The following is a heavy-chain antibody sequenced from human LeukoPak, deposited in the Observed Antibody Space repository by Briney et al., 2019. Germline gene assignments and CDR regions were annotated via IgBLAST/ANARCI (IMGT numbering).Heavy chain of an antibody. Sequence: PSGTLSLTCAVYGGSFSGYYWSWIRQPPGKGLEWIGEINHSGSTNYNPSLKSRVTISVDTSKNQFSLKLSSVTAADTAVYYCARDVDPGVGYYGMDVWGQGTTVTVSS. CDR1: GGSFSGYY. J-gene: IGHJ6*02. V-gene: IGHV4-34*01. D-gene: IGHD5-12*01. CDR2: INHSGST. CDR3: ARDVDPGVGYYGMDV.